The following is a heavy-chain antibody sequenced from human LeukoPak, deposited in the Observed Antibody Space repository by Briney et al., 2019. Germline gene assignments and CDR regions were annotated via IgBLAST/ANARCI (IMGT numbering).Heavy chain of an antibody. D-gene: IGHD1-26*01. CDR1: GGSISSGSYY. CDR2: IFNSGTT. J-gene: IGHJ5*02. CDR3: ARWDGDP. V-gene: IGHV4-61*02. Sequence: PSETLSLTCTVSGGSISSGSYYWSWIRQPAGKGLEWIGRIFNSGTTNYNPSLKSRVTMSVDTSRNQFSLNLNSVTAADTAIYYCARWDGDPWGQGTLVTVSS.